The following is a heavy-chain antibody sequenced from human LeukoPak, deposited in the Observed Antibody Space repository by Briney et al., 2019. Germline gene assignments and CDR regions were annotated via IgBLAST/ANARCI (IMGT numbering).Heavy chain of an antibody. Sequence: PGESLKISCKGSGYSFTTSWIGWVRQMPGKGLEWIGIIYPGDSDIRYSPSFQGQVTVSADKSISTAYLQWSSLKASDTAMYYCARRGGSLNYFDYWGQGALVTVSS. CDR1: GYSFTTSW. V-gene: IGHV5-51*03. CDR3: ARRGGSLNYFDY. D-gene: IGHD1-26*01. J-gene: IGHJ4*02. CDR2: IYPGDSDI.